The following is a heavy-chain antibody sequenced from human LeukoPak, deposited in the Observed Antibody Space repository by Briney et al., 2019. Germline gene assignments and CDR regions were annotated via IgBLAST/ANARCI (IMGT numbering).Heavy chain of an antibody. Sequence: SETLSLTCTVSGGSIGSYYWSWIRQPPGKGLEWIGYIYYSGSTNYNPSLKSRVTISVDTSKNQFSLKLSSVTAADTAVYYCARLHTQAAAGDYWGQGTLVTVSS. D-gene: IGHD6-13*01. J-gene: IGHJ4*02. CDR1: GGSIGSYY. V-gene: IGHV4-59*08. CDR2: IYYSGST. CDR3: ARLHTQAAAGDY.